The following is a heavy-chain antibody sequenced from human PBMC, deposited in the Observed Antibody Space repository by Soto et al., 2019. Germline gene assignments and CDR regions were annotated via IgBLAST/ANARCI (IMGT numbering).Heavy chain of an antibody. CDR3: AKDWGLWFGELLVDY. D-gene: IGHD3-10*01. J-gene: IGHJ4*02. CDR1: GFTFSSYG. V-gene: IGHV3-30*18. Sequence: GGSLRLSCAASGFTFSSYGMHWVRQAPGKGLEWVAVISYDGSNKYYADSVKGRFTISRDNSKNTLYLQMNSLRAEDTAVYYCAKDWGLWFGELLVDYWGQGTLVTVSS. CDR2: ISYDGSNK.